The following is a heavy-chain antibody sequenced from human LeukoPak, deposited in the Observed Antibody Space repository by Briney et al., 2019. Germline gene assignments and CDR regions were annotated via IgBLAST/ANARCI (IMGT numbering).Heavy chain of an antibody. CDR1: GYTFTDYY. V-gene: IGHV1-2*02. CDR2: INPNSGVT. J-gene: IGHJ4*02. Sequence: GASVKVSCKASGYTFTDYYLHWVRQAPGQGPEWMGWINPNSGVTKYNSARKFQGRVTMTGDTSISTAYMELSGLTSDDTALYYCARGRTTTGAHTYYFDYWGQGVLVTVSS. CDR3: ARGRTTTGAHTYYFDY. D-gene: IGHD1-1*01.